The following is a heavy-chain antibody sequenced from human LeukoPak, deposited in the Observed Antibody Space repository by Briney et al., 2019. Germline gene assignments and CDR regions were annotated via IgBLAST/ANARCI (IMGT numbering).Heavy chain of an antibody. CDR3: AREVNGAYYFDY. CDR1: GITFSSYA. V-gene: IGHV3-33*01. J-gene: IGHJ4*02. Sequence: PGTSLSLSCAAAGITFSSYAMDGGRQAPGKGLEWGAVIWSDGSNKYYADSVEGRFTISRDNSKNTLHLQMDSLRAEDTAVYYCAREVNGAYYFDYWGQGTLVTVSS. CDR2: IWSDGSNK. D-gene: IGHD2-8*01.